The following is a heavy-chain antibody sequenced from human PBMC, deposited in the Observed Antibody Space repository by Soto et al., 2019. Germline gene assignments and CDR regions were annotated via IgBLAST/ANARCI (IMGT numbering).Heavy chain of an antibody. CDR2: ISQTGDYI. Sequence: GSLRLSCVGSGFNFRIYTMNWVRQAPGKGPEWVSSISQTGDYIFYADSVKGRFTISRDNSKNTLYLQLNSLRVEDTAVYYCTRDQPEMAFDHWGQGTLVTVSS. V-gene: IGHV3-21*01. J-gene: IGHJ4*02. CDR3: TRDQPEMAFDH. CDR1: GFNFRIYT.